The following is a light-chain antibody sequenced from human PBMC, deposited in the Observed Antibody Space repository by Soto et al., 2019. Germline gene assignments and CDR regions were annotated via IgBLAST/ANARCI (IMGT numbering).Light chain of an antibody. CDR1: QSVSSN. V-gene: IGKV3-11*01. CDR2: GAS. CDR3: QQRSNWPLT. J-gene: IGKJ4*01. Sequence: EIVITLSPATLSVSPGERATLSCRASQSVSSNLAWYQQKPGQAPRLLIYGASTRATGIPARFSGSGFGTDFTLTIASLEPEDFAVYYCQQRSNWPLTFGGGAKVDIK.